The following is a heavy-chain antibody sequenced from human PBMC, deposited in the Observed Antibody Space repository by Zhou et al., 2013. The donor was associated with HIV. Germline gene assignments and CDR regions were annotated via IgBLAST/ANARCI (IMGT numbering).Heavy chain of an antibody. J-gene: IGHJ3*02. D-gene: IGHD6-6*01. CDR1: GGTFSSYA. Sequence: QVQLVQSGAEVKKPGSSVKVSCKASGGTFSSYAINWVRQAPGQGLEWLGGIIPIFGTANYAQKFQGRVTITADESTSTAYMELSSLRSEDTAIYYCALAIAARGDTFDIWGQGTMVTVSS. CDR3: ALAIAARGDTFDI. V-gene: IGHV1-69*12. CDR2: IIPIFGTA.